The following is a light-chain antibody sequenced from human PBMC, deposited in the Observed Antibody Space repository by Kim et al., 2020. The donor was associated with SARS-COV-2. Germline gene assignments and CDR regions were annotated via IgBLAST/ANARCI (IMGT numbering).Light chain of an antibody. CDR3: QTWGTGIEV. V-gene: IGLV4-69*01. J-gene: IGLJ3*02. Sequence: QPVLTQSPSASASLGASVKLTCTLSSGHNIYAIAWHQQQPEKGPRYLMKVNADGSHTKGDVIPDRFSGSSSGAERYLTISSLQSEDEADYYCQTWGTGIEVFGGGTQLTVL. CDR1: SGHNIYA. CDR2: VNADGSH.